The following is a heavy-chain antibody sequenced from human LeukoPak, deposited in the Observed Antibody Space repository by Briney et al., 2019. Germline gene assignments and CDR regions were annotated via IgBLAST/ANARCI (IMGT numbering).Heavy chain of an antibody. V-gene: IGHV3-53*01. CDR1: GFTVSNNY. J-gene: IGHJ4*02. CDR2: IYNTGDT. D-gene: IGHD3-3*01. CDR3: AKGPLRFLEWLSFDY. Sequence: GGSLRLSCAASGFTVSNNYMSWVRQAPGKGLEWVSFIYNTGDTYYADSVRGRFTISRDNSKNTLYLQMNSLRAEDTAVYYCAKGPLRFLEWLSFDYWGQGTLVTVSS.